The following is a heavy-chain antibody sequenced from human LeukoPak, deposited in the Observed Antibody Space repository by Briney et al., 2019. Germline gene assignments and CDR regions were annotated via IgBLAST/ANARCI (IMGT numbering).Heavy chain of an antibody. V-gene: IGHV4-31*03. CDR3: ARVGNYHGFY. D-gene: IGHD3-10*01. CDR2: IYYSGST. CDR1: GVSTSSGAYF. J-gene: IGHJ4*02. Sequence: SETLSLTCTVSGVSTSSGAYFWTWIRQHPGKGLELIGYIYYSGSTYYSPSLKSRLTISVDTSENQFSLRLSSVTAADTAVYYCARVGNYHGFYWGQGTLVTVSS.